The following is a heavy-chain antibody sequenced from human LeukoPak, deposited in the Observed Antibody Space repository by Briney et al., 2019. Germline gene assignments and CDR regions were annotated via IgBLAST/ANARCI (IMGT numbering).Heavy chain of an antibody. J-gene: IGHJ4*02. Sequence: QTGGSLRLSCAASGFTISFYWMKWVRQAPGKGLEWVANIKLEGSEKYYVDSVKGRFTISRENAKNSLYQQMNSLRAEDTAVYYCVRSRYCSVGRCYSDYWGQGTLVTVSS. CDR1: GFTISFYW. V-gene: IGHV3-7*04. D-gene: IGHD2-15*01. CDR2: IKLEGSEK. CDR3: VRSRYCSVGRCYSDY.